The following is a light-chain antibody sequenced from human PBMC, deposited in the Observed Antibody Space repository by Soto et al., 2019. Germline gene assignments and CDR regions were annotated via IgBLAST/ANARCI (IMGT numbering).Light chain of an antibody. V-gene: IGKV3-20*01. CDR2: GAS. J-gene: IGKJ1*01. CDR3: QQYGSSPWT. CDR1: QSVSSSY. Sequence: EIVLTQSPGTLSLSPGERATLSCRASQSVSSSYLAWYQQKPSQAPRLLIYGASSRATGVPDRFSGSGSGTDFTLTISRLEPEDFAVYYCQQYGSSPWTFGQGTKV.